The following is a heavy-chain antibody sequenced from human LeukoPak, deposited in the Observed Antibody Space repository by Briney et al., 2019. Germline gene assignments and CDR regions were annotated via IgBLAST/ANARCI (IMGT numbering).Heavy chain of an antibody. CDR3: ARGSSMIVVGNWFDP. V-gene: IGHV1-18*01. J-gene: IGHJ5*02. CDR1: GYTLTELS. D-gene: IGHD3-22*01. Sequence: GASVKVSCKVSGYTLTELSMHWVRQAPGKGLEWMGWISAYNGNTNYAQKLQGRVTMTTDTSTSTAYMELRSLRSDDTAVYYCARGSSMIVVGNWFDPWGQGTLVTVSS. CDR2: ISAYNGNT.